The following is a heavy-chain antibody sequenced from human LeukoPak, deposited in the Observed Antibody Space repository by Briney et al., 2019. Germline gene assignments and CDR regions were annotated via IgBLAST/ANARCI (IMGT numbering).Heavy chain of an antibody. Sequence: SETLSLTCSVSGGSINSNSHHWVWMRQAPGKGLEWIGNIYYSGTTSYNPSLKSRVTISVDTSKNQFSLRLLSVTAADTAVYYCARRGDILTDYAFDYWGQGTLVTASS. D-gene: IGHD3-9*01. CDR2: IYYSGTT. CDR1: GGSINSNSHH. V-gene: IGHV4-39*01. CDR3: ARRGDILTDYAFDY. J-gene: IGHJ4*02.